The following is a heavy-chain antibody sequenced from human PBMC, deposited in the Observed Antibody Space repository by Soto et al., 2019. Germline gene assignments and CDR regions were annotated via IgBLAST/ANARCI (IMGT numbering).Heavy chain of an antibody. V-gene: IGHV4-34*01. D-gene: IGHD5-12*01. CDR2: VKDGGST. Sequence: QVQLQQWGAGLLKPSETLSLTCTVNGGSLTGYYWSWIRQPPGKGLEWIGEVKDGGSTNYSPSLRGRVSISADTSKNHFSLRLNSVHAADTAVYFCARGQEGIVATHWDQGALVTVSS. CDR3: ARGQEGIVATH. CDR1: GGSLTGYY. J-gene: IGHJ4*02.